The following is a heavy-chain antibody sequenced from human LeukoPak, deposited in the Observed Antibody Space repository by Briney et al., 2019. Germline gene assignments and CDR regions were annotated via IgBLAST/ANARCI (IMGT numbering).Heavy chain of an antibody. CDR3: ARTPPFYYYMDV. Sequence: SETLSLTCAVYGGSFSGYYWSWIRQPAGKGLEWIGRIYTSGSTNYNPSLKSRVTISVDTSKNQFSLKLSSVTAADTAVYYCARTPPFYYYMDVWGKGTTVTISS. CDR2: IYTSGST. J-gene: IGHJ6*03. V-gene: IGHV4-59*10. CDR1: GGSFSGYY.